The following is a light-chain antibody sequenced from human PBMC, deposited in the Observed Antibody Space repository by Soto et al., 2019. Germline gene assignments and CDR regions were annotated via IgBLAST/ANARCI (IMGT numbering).Light chain of an antibody. CDR3: QQYNSYPWT. Sequence: DIQMTQSPSTLSASVGDRVTITCRASQSISSWLAWDQQKPGKAPKLLTNKASSLESGVPSRFSGSGSGTEFTLTISSLQPDDFATYYCQQYNSYPWTFGQGTQVEIK. CDR1: QSISSW. CDR2: KAS. V-gene: IGKV1-5*03. J-gene: IGKJ1*01.